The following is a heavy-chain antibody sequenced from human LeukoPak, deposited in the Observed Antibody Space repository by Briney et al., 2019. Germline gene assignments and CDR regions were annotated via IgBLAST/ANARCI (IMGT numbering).Heavy chain of an antibody. Sequence: SETLSLTCAVYGGSFSGYYWSWIRQPPGKGLEWIGEISHSGSTNYNPSLKSRVTISVDTSKNQFSLKLSSVTAADTAVYYCARGYPYYDFWSGYYPISNAFDIWGQGTMVTVSS. CDR3: ARGYPYYDFWSGYYPISNAFDI. J-gene: IGHJ3*02. CDR2: ISHSGST. V-gene: IGHV4-34*01. CDR1: GGSFSGYY. D-gene: IGHD3-3*01.